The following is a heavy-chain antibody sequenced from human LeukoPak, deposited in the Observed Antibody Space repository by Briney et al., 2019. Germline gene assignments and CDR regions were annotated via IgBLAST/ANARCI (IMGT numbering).Heavy chain of an antibody. CDR1: GFTVSSNY. CDR3: ARDGSSSMFDY. V-gene: IGHV3-66*01. CDR2: IYSGGST. J-gene: IGHJ4*02. D-gene: IGHD6-13*01. Sequence: GGSLRLSCAASGFTVSSNYMSWVRQAPGKGLEWVSVIYSGGSTYYADSVKGRFTISRDNSKNTLYLQMNSLRAEDAAVYYCARDGSSSMFDYWGQGTLVTVSS.